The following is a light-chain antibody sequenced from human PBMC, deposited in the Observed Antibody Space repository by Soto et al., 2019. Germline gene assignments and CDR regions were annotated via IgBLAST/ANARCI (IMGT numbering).Light chain of an antibody. V-gene: IGLV2-8*01. CDR3: SSYAGRNNLV. CDR2: EVT. Sequence: QSALTQPPSASGSPGQSVTISCTGTSSDVGGYNSVSWYQQHPGKAPKLMIYEVTKRPSGVPDRFSGSKSGNTAPLTVSGLQAEDEADYYCSSYAGRNNLVFGGGTKLTVL. J-gene: IGLJ2*01. CDR1: SSDVGGYNS.